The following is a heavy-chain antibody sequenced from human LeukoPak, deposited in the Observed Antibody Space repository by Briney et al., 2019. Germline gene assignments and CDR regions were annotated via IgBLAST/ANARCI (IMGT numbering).Heavy chain of an antibody. V-gene: IGHV3-21*01. Sequence: PGGSLRLSCAASGFTFSSYSMNWVRQAPVKGLEWVSSISSSSSYIYYADSVKGRFTISRDNAKNSLYLQMNSLRAEDTAVYYCARDQPRNSPRYYFDYWGQGTLVTVSS. CDR1: GFTFSSYS. J-gene: IGHJ4*02. CDR2: ISSSSSYI. D-gene: IGHD4-23*01. CDR3: ARDQPRNSPRYYFDY.